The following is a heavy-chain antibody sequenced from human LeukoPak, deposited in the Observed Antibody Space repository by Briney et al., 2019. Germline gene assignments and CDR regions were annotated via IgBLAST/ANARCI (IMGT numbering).Heavy chain of an antibody. V-gene: IGHV1-46*01. J-gene: IGHJ4*02. Sequence: ASVKVSCKTSGYTFTTYYIHWVRQAPGQGLEWLGIINPSGGTTTYAQKFQGRVTMTRDTSISTAYMELSRLRSDDTAVYYCAPSGGTTYDFYMWYFDYWGQGTLVTVSS. CDR2: INPSGGTT. CDR3: APSGGTTYDFYMWYFDY. D-gene: IGHD1-1*01. CDR1: GYTFTTYY.